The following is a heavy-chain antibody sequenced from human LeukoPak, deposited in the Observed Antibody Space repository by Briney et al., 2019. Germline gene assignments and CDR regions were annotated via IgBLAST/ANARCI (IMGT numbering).Heavy chain of an antibody. V-gene: IGHV4-59*12. CDR3: ARRGFGDGYNV. Sequence: PSETLSLTCTVSGGSINRDYWSWIRQPPGKGLEWIGYVHYSEIDQYNPSLRSRVTISMDTPRNQISLTVTSATAADTAVYYCARRGFGDGYNVWGQGTLVTVSS. CDR2: VHYSEID. D-gene: IGHD5-24*01. J-gene: IGHJ4*02. CDR1: GGSINRDY.